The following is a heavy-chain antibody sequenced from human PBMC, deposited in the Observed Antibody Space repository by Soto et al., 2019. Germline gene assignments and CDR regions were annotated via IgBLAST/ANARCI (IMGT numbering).Heavy chain of an antibody. Sequence: PSETLSLTCTVSGGSISSYYWSWIRQPPGKGLVWIGYIYYSGSTNYNPSLKSRVTISVDTSKNQFSLKLSSVTAADTAVYYCARRYCSSTSCCFDYWGQGTLVTVSS. D-gene: IGHD2-2*01. CDR3: ARRYCSSTSCCFDY. J-gene: IGHJ4*02. CDR2: IYYSGST. V-gene: IGHV4-59*01. CDR1: GGSISSYY.